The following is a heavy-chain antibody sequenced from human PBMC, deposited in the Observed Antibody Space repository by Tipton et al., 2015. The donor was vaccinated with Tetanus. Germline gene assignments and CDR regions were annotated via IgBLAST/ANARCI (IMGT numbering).Heavy chain of an antibody. D-gene: IGHD2/OR15-2a*01. Sequence: QLVQSGAEVKKPGASVRVSCKTSGSNFIRHFVQWVRLAPGQGLQWVGWINPASGATNYAQSFQARIAMTRDTSIYTVYMELSGLRSDDTAVYYCAQDTRATFYNYGMGVWGQGTSVIVSS. J-gene: IGHJ6*02. CDR1: GSNFIRHF. CDR3: AQDTRATFYNYGMGV. V-gene: IGHV1-2*02. CDR2: INPASGAT.